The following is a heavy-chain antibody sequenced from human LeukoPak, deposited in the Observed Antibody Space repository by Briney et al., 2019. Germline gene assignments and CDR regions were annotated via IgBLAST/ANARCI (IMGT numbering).Heavy chain of an antibody. CDR2: ISGSGDNT. CDR1: GFTFSSYA. Sequence: GGSLRLSCAASGFTFSSYAMSWVRQALGKGLEWVSGISGSGDNTYYADSVKGRSTISRDNSKNTLYVQVNSLGTEDTAAYYCAKGSYYDSSGSFYFDYWGQGTLVTVSS. J-gene: IGHJ4*02. D-gene: IGHD3-22*01. V-gene: IGHV3-23*01. CDR3: AKGSYYDSSGSFYFDY.